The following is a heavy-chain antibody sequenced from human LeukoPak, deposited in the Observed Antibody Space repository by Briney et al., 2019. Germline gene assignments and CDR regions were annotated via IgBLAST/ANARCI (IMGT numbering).Heavy chain of an antibody. Sequence: PSETLSLTCTVSGGSISSYYWSWIRQPPGKGLEWIGYIYYSGSTNYNPSLKSRVTISVDTSKNQFSLKLSSVTAADTAVYYCAGAYYITGLDYWGQGTLVTVSS. CDR3: AGAYYITGLDY. V-gene: IGHV4-59*12. CDR1: GGSISSYY. J-gene: IGHJ4*02. D-gene: IGHD3-22*01. CDR2: IYYSGST.